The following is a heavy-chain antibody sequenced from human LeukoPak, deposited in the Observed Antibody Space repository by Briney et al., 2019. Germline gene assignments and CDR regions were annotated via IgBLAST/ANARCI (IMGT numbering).Heavy chain of an antibody. CDR1: QYTFAGYY. Sequence: ASVKVSCKASQYTFAGYYMHWVRQAPGQGLEWMGWINPNSGGTNYAQKFQGRVTMTRDTSLSTAYMELSRLRSDDTAVYYCARFVYSHGGGFDYWGQGTLVTVSS. CDR2: INPNSGGT. J-gene: IGHJ4*02. V-gene: IGHV1-2*02. CDR3: ARFVYSHGGGFDY. D-gene: IGHD5-18*01.